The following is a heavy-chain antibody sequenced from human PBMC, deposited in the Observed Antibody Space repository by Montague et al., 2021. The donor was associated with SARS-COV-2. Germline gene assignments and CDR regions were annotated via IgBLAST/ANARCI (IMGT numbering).Heavy chain of an antibody. CDR1: GGSISSSSYY. J-gene: IGHJ6*03. CDR2: IYYSGST. CDR3: ARQDPYSKQKFYYYYYMDV. Sequence: SETLSLTCTVSGGSISSSSYYWGWIRQLPGKGLEWIGSIYYSGSTYYNPSLKSRVTISVDTSKNQFSLKLSSVTAADTAVYYCARQDPYSKQKFYYYYYMDVWGKGTTVTVSS. V-gene: IGHV4-39*01. D-gene: IGHD4-11*01.